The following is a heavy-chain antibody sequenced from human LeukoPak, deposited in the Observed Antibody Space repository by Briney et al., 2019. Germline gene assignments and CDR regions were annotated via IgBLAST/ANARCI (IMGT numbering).Heavy chain of an antibody. CDR3: TVPQSGGNWFDP. J-gene: IGHJ5*02. D-gene: IGHD2-2*01. Sequence: GGSLRLSCAASGFTLSDSGIHWVRQASGKGLEWVGRIRGKGFSDPPAYAASVKDRFTISRGDSESTAYLQMNSLKAEDTAVYYCTVPQSGGNWFDPWGPGTQVTVSS. CDR2: IRGKGFSDPP. CDR1: GFTLSDSG. V-gene: IGHV3-73*01.